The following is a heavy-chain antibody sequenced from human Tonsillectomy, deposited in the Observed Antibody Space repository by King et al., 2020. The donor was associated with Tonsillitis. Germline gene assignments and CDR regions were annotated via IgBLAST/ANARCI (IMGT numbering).Heavy chain of an antibody. CDR2: IGTAGDT. J-gene: IGHJ4*02. CDR3: ARDGGSWGIDY. CDR1: GFTFSSYD. Sequence: VQLVQSGGGLVQPGGSLRLSCAASGFTFSSYDMHWVRQATGKGLEWVSAIGTAGDTYYPGSVKGRFTISRENAKNSLYLQMNSLRAGDTAVYYCARDGGSWGIDYWGQGTLVTVSS. V-gene: IGHV3-13*01. D-gene: IGHD1-26*01.